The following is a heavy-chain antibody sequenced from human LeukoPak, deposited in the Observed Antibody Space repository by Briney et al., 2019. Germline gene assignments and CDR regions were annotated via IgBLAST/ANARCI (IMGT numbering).Heavy chain of an antibody. CDR3: ARRYSSGWYIDY. D-gene: IGHD6-19*01. V-gene: IGHV5-51*01. Sequence: GIIYPGDSDTRYSPSFQGQVTISADKSVNTAYLQWSSLKASDTAMYFCARRYSSGWYIDYWGQGTLVTVSS. CDR2: IYPGDSDT. J-gene: IGHJ4*02.